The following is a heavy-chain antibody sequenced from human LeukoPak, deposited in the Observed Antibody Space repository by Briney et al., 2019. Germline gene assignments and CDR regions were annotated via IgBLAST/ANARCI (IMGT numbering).Heavy chain of an antibody. D-gene: IGHD2-2*01. CDR1: GGSISSGGYY. CDR3: ARSPKYPPYYYMDV. Sequence: SQTLSLTCTVSGGSISSGGYYWSWIRQPPGKGLEWIGYIYHSGSTYYNPSLKSRVTISVDRSKNQFSLKLSSVTAADTAVYYCARSPKYPPYYYMDVWGKGTTVTVSS. V-gene: IGHV4-30-2*01. CDR2: IYHSGST. J-gene: IGHJ6*03.